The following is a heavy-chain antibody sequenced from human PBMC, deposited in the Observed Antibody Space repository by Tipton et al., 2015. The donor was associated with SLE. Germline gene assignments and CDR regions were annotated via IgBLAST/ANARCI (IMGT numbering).Heavy chain of an antibody. CDR1: GGSFSGYY. Sequence: TLSLTCAVYGGSFSGYYWSWIRQPPGKGLEWIGEINHSGSTNYTPSLKSRVTISVDTSKNQFSLKLSSVTAADTAVYYCARGGLGRGSGWSGAFDPWGQGTLVTVSS. CDR3: ARGGLGRGSGWSGAFDP. CDR2: INHSGST. D-gene: IGHD6-19*01. V-gene: IGHV4-34*01. J-gene: IGHJ5*02.